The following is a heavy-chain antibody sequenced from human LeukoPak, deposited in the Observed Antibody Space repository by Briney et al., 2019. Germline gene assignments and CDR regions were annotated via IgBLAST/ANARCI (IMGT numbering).Heavy chain of an antibody. Sequence: GASVKVSCKAFGYTFTNYYLHWVRQAPGQGLEWMGIFSPTAGNTGFTQKFQGRVTMTRDASTSTVYMELSSLTSEDSAVYYCAREPRGSFYFDYWGQGTLVTVSS. CDR1: GYTFTNYY. CDR3: AREPRGSFYFDY. V-gene: IGHV1-46*01. CDR2: FSPTAGNT. J-gene: IGHJ4*02. D-gene: IGHD3-10*01.